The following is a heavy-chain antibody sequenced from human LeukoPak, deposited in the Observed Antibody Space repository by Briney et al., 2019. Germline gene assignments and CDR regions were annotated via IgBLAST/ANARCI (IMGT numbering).Heavy chain of an antibody. CDR2: ISFDGSNE. J-gene: IGHJ4*02. Sequence: QPGGSLRFSCAASGFTFSSCDMHRVRQAPGKGLEWVAIISFDGSNEYYADSVKGRFTISRDISKSTLYLQMNSLRTEDTAVYYCAKGATTDQDYFDFWGQGTLVTVSS. V-gene: IGHV3-30*18. D-gene: IGHD1-26*01. CDR3: AKGATTDQDYFDF. CDR1: GFTFSSCD.